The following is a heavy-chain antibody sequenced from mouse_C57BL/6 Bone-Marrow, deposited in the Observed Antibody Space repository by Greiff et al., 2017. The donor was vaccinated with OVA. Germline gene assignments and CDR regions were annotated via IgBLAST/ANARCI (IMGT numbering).Heavy chain of an antibody. D-gene: IGHD1-3*01. J-gene: IGHJ3*01. CDR1: GYTFTSYW. Sequence: QVQLKQPGAELVKPGASVKLSCKASGYTFTSYWMQWVKQRPGQGLEWIGEIDPSDSYTNYNQKFKGKATLTVDTSSSTAYMQLSSLTSEDSAVYYCASSRTKFAYWGQGTLVTVSA. CDR3: ASSRTKFAY. CDR2: IDPSDSYT. V-gene: IGHV1-50*01.